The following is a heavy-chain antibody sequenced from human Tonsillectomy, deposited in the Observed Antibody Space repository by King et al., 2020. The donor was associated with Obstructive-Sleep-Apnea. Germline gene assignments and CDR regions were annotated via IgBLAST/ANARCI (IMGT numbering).Heavy chain of an antibody. D-gene: IGHD6-13*01. Sequence: QLVQSGGGVVQPGRSLRLSCAASGFTFSSYGMHWVRQAPGKGLEWVAVISYDGSNKYYADSVKGRFTISRDNSKNTLYLQMNSLRAEDTAVYYCAKHAPPYHVSSRSTRYYYHRMDVWGQGTTVTVSS. CDR1: GFTFSSYG. V-gene: IGHV3-30*18. CDR2: ISYDGSNK. CDR3: AKHAPPYHVSSRSTRYYYHRMDV. J-gene: IGHJ6*02.